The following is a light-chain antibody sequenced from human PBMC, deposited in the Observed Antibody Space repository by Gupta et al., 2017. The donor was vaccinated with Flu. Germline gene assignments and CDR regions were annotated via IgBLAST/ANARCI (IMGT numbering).Light chain of an antibody. CDR3: LLFYGGVHV. CDR2: RTN. J-gene: IGLJ2*01. CDR1: TGAVTSGYF. V-gene: IGLV7-43*01. Sequence: QTVVPQEHSLTVSPGVTVTLPCASSTGAVTSGYFPNWFQQKPGQAPRALIYRTNNKPSWTPSRFSGSLLGGKAALTLSGVQPEDEAEYFCLLFYGGVHVFGGGTKLTVL.